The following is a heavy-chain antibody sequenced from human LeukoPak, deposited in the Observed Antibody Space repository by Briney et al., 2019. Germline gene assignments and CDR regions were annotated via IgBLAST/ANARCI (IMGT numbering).Heavy chain of an antibody. J-gene: IGHJ4*02. CDR3: ARTSDCSSTSCYPNFDY. D-gene: IGHD2-2*01. Sequence: GSSVKFSYKASGGTFSSYAISWVRQAPGQGLEWMGGIIPIFGTANYAQKFQGRVTITADESTSTAYMELSSLRSEDTAVYYCARTSDCSSTSCYPNFDYWGQGTLVTVSS. CDR1: GGTFSSYA. CDR2: IIPIFGTA. V-gene: IGHV1-69*01.